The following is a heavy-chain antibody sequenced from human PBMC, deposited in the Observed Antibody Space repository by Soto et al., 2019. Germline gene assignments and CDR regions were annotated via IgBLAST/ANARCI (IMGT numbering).Heavy chain of an antibody. CDR3: ARAAPSSSRGYYYAADY. Sequence: ASVKVSCKASGGTLSSYAISWVRQAPGQGLEWMGGIIPIFGTANYAQKFQGRVTITADESTSTAYMELSSLRSEDTAVYYCARAAPSSSRGYYYAADYWGQGTLVTVSS. CDR1: GGTLSSYA. J-gene: IGHJ4*02. V-gene: IGHV1-69*13. D-gene: IGHD3-22*01. CDR2: IIPIFGTA.